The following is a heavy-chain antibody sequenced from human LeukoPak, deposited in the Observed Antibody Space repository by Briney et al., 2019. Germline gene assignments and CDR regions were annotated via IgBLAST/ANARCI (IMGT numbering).Heavy chain of an antibody. CDR1: GFKVSSND. CDR3: ARDAFMGY. D-gene: IGHD3-10*01. CDR2: IYNGGGTT. V-gene: IGHV3-53*01. Sequence: GGSLRLSCAVSGFKVSSNDMNWVRHAPGKGLEWVSIIYNGGGTTYYADSVQGRFTISRDNSKNTLYLQMNSLRAEDTALYYCARDAFMGYWGQGTLVTVSS. J-gene: IGHJ4*02.